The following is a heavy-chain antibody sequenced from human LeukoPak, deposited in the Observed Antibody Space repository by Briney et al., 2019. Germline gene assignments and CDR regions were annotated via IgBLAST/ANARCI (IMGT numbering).Heavy chain of an antibody. CDR3: ARPGDAARPWYYMDV. CDR1: GGSISSSSYY. D-gene: IGHD6-6*01. Sequence: ETLSLTCTVSGGSISSSSYYWGWIRQPPGKGLEWIGSIYYSGSTYCNPSLKSRVTISVDTSKNQFSLKLSSVTAADTAVYYCARPGDAARPWYYMDVWGKGTTVTVSS. CDR2: IYYSGST. V-gene: IGHV4-39*01. J-gene: IGHJ6*03.